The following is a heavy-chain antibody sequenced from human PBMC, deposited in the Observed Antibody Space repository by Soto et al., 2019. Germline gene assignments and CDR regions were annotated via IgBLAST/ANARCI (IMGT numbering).Heavy chain of an antibody. V-gene: IGHV4-59*08. CDR2: IYYSGST. J-gene: IGHJ3*02. D-gene: IGHD2-15*01. Sequence: QVQLQESGPGLVKPSETLSLTCTVSGGSISSYYWSWIRQPPGKGLEWIGYIYYSGSTNYNPSLKSRVTISVDTSTNQFSLKLSSVTAADTAVYYCASNVVVVAATPYAFDIWGQGTMVTVSS. CDR3: ASNVVVVAATPYAFDI. CDR1: GGSISSYY.